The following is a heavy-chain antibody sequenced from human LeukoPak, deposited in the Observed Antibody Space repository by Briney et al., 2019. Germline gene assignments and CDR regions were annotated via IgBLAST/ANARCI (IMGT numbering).Heavy chain of an antibody. V-gene: IGHV3-66*01. Sequence: PGGSLRLSCAASGFTVSSNYMSWVRQAPGKGLEWVSVIYGGGGTYYADSVKGRFTISRDNSKNTMYLQMNTLRAEDTAVYYCASPYCSGDSCYSGYWGQGTLVTVSS. D-gene: IGHD2-15*01. CDR2: IYGGGGT. J-gene: IGHJ4*02. CDR3: ASPYCSGDSCYSGY. CDR1: GFTVSSNY.